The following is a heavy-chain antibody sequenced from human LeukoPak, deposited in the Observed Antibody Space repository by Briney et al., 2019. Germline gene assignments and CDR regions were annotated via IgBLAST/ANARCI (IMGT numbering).Heavy chain of an antibody. CDR3: ARDLNSYGPWGY. CDR1: GFIFSSYS. CDR2: ISSSSSTI. D-gene: IGHD5-18*01. Sequence: PGGSLRLSCAASGFIFSSYSMNWVRQAPGKGPEWVSYISSSSSTIYYADSVKGRFTISRDNAKNSLYLQMISLRAEDTAVYYCARDLNSYGPWGYWGQGTLVTVSS. V-gene: IGHV3-48*01. J-gene: IGHJ4*02.